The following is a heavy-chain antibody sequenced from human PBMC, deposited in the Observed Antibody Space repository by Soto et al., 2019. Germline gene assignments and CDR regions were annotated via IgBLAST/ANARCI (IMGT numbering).Heavy chain of an antibody. CDR2: ISYDGSNK. CDR3: AKGSIAAAQGHFDY. V-gene: IGHV3-30*18. CDR1: GFTFSSYG. D-gene: IGHD6-13*01. J-gene: IGHJ4*02. Sequence: LRLSCAASGFTFSSYGMHWVRQAPGKGLEWVAVISYDGSNKYYADSVKGRFTISRDNSKNTLYLQMNSLRAEDTAVYYCAKGSIAAAQGHFDYWGQGTLVTVSS.